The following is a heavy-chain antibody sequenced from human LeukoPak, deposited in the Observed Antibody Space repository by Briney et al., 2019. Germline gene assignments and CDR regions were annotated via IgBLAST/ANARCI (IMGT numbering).Heavy chain of an antibody. Sequence: SETLSLTCTVSGGSISSHYWSWFRQTPGERPEWIAFIYYSGTANYNPSLKGRVTISIDSSKNQFSLKLSSVTAADTAIYYCARGTGFYDSSGHYYWGYFDSWGQGTLVPVSS. CDR2: IYYSGTA. CDR3: ARGTGFYDSSGHYYWGYFDS. J-gene: IGHJ4*02. D-gene: IGHD3-22*01. CDR1: GGSISSHY. V-gene: IGHV4-59*11.